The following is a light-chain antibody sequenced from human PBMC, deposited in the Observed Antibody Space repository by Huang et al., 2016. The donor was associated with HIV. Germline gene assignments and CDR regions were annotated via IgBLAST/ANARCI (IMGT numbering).Light chain of an antibody. CDR2: DAS. CDR3: QQYNGVPPWT. V-gene: IGKV1-33*01. Sequence: DIQMTQSPSSLSASVGDRVTITCQASQDISKYLNWYQQKPGKAPKLLVYDASNVETGVPSRFSGSGSGTQFTFTINGLQPEDIATYFCQQYNGVPPWTFGQGTKVEI. CDR1: QDISKY. J-gene: IGKJ1*01.